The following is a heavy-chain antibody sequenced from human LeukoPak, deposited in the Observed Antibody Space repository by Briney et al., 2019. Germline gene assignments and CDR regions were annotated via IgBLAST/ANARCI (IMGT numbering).Heavy chain of an antibody. CDR3: ARHYYGSGSHIDY. V-gene: IGHV4-59*08. CDR1: GGSISDTSYY. Sequence: SGTLSLTCNVSGGSISDTSYYWSWIRQPQGKGLELIGYTSYSGSPNYNPSLRSPVPISVDPSKNQFSLKLSSLTAADTAVYYCARHYYGSGSHIDYWGQGTLVTVSS. D-gene: IGHD3-10*01. J-gene: IGHJ4*02. CDR2: TSYSGSP.